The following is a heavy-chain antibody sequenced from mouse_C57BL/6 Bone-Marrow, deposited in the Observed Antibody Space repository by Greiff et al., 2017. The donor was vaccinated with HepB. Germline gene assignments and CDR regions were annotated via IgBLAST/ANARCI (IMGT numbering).Heavy chain of an antibody. CDR3: ARSYGYDAWFAY. J-gene: IGHJ3*01. D-gene: IGHD2-2*01. Sequence: EVKLMESGPGLVKPSQSLSLTCSVTGYSITSGYYWNWIRQFPGNNLEWMGYISYDGSNNYNPSLKNRISITRDTSKNQFFLKLNSVTTEDTATYYCARSYGYDAWFAYWGQGTLVTVSA. CDR1: GYSITSGYY. CDR2: ISYDGSN. V-gene: IGHV3-6*01.